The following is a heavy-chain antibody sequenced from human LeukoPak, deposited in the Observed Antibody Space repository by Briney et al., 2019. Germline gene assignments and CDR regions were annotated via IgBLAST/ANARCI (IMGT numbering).Heavy chain of an antibody. CDR3: AKEMGWIDAFDI. J-gene: IGHJ3*02. CDR2: IGSSSNYI. Sequence: NPGGSLGFSGAASGFTFRSIALSWFGKAPGKGLEWVSSIGSSSNYIYYSDSVKGRLTISRDNANNSLFLQMNSLRVEHTALYYCAKEMGWIDAFDIWGQGTMVTVSP. D-gene: IGHD5-12*01. CDR1: GFTFRSIA. V-gene: IGHV3-21*01.